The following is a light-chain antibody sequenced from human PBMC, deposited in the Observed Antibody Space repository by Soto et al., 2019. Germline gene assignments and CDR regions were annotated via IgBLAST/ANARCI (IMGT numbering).Light chain of an antibody. J-gene: IGKJ1*01. CDR2: DTS. CDR3: QQYNPPWT. Sequence: DIVMTQSPSTLSVSAGERATLSCRSSQSLSSYLAWYQQKPGKAPKLLIYDTSTRATAIPVRFSGSGSGKVSPITISRLPSEDFAVYFCQQYNPPWTFGQGTKVDIK. CDR1: QSLSSY. V-gene: IGKV3-15*01.